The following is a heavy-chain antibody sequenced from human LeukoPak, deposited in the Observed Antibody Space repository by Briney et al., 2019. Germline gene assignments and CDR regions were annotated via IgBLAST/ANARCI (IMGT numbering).Heavy chain of an antibody. Sequence: SQTLSLTCAISGDSVSSNSAAWNWIRQSPSRGLEWLGRTYCRSKWYNDYAVSVKSRITINPDTSKNQFSLQLNSVTPEDTAVYYCARVRYDYVWGSYRLSSYGMDVWGQGTTVTVSS. D-gene: IGHD3-16*02. V-gene: IGHV6-1*01. CDR3: ARVRYDYVWGSYRLSSYGMDV. CDR2: TYCRSKWYN. J-gene: IGHJ6*02. CDR1: GDSVSSNSAA.